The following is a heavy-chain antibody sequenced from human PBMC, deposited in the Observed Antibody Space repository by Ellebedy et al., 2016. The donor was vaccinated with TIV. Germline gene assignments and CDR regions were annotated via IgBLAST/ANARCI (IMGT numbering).Heavy chain of an antibody. Sequence: SETLSLTXAVYGGSFSGYYWSWIRQPPGKGLEWIGEINHSGSTNYNLSLKSRVTISVDTSKNQFSLKLSSVTAADTAVYYCARPLYYYYYGMDVWGQGTTVTVSS. CDR1: GGSFSGYY. J-gene: IGHJ6*02. CDR2: INHSGST. CDR3: ARPLYYYYYGMDV. V-gene: IGHV4-34*01.